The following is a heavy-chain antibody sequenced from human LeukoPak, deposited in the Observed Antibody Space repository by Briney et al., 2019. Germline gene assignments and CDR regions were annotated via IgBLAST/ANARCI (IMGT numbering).Heavy chain of an antibody. J-gene: IGHJ3*02. CDR1: GFTFSSYS. CDR3: ARDQYFCSGGSCYHGAFDI. CDR2: ISSSSSYI. D-gene: IGHD2-15*01. Sequence: GGSLRLSCAASGFTFSSYSMNWVRQAPGKGLEGVSSISSSSSYIYYADSVKGRFTISRDNAKNSLYLQMNSLRAEDTAVYYCARDQYFCSGGSCYHGAFDIWGQGTMVTVSS. V-gene: IGHV3-21*01.